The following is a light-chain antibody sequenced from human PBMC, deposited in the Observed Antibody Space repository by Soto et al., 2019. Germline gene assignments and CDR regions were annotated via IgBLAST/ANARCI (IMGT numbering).Light chain of an antibody. V-gene: IGLV2-8*01. CDR1: SSDVGGYNY. J-gene: IGLJ2*01. CDR2: EVS. Sequence: QSALTQPPSASGSPGQPVTISCTGTSSDVGGYNYVSWYQQYPGKAPKLMIYEVSKGPSGVPDRFSGSKSGNTASLTVSGLQAEDEADYYCSSYAGSNTFIFGGGTKLTVL. CDR3: SSYAGSNTFI.